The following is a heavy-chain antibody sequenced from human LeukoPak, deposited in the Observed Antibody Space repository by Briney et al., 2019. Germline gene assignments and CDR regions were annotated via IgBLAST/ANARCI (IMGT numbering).Heavy chain of an antibody. D-gene: IGHD6-13*01. J-gene: IGHJ6*02. CDR1: GFTVSSNY. CDR3: ASSIAAAAGYYYGMDV. Sequence: GGSLRLSCAASGFTVSSNYMSWVRQAPGKGLEWVSVIYSGGSTYYADSVKGRFTISRDNSKNTLYLQMNSLRAEDTAVYYCASSIAAAAGYYYGMDVWGQGTTVTVSS. V-gene: IGHV3-53*01. CDR2: IYSGGST.